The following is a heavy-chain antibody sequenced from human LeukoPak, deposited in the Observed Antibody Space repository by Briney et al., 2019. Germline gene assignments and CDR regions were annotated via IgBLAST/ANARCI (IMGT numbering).Heavy chain of an antibody. CDR3: ASSYYDFWSGYYEYYYYMDV. CDR1: GGSISSYY. CDR2: IYTSGST. Sequence: SETLPLNCTVSGGSISSYYWSWIRQPAGKGLEWIGRIYTSGSTNYNPSLKSRVTMSVDTSKNQFSLKLSSVTAADTAVYYCASSYYDFWSGYYEYYYYMDVWGKGTTVTVSS. D-gene: IGHD3-3*01. J-gene: IGHJ6*03. V-gene: IGHV4-4*07.